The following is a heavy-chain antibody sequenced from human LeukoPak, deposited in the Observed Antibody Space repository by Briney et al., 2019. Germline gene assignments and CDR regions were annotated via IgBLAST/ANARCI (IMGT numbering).Heavy chain of an antibody. D-gene: IGHD6-19*01. CDR2: ISDSGGST. J-gene: IGHJ4*02. CDR3: ARDPPTITLAGNGNDY. CDR1: GFTSSSYA. Sequence: TGGSLRLSCAASGFTSSSYAMSWVRQAPGKGLEWVSTISDSGGSTYYADSVKGRFTISRDNARKSLYLQMNSLRAEDTAVYYCARDPPTITLAGNGNDYWGQGTLVTVSS. V-gene: IGHV3-23*01.